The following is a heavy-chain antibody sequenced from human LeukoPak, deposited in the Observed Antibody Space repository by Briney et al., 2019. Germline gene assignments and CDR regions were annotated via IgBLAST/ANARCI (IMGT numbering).Heavy chain of an antibody. Sequence: PGGSLRLSCAASGFTFSSYSMNWVRQAPGKGLEWLSYISTGSITTYYGDSVKGRFILSRDNARTSVYLQMNSLRAEDTAVYYCARARDRRLGGSYYQDYWGQGTLVTVSS. CDR1: GFTFSSYS. D-gene: IGHD1-26*01. V-gene: IGHV3-48*04. CDR3: ARARDRRLGGSYYQDY. J-gene: IGHJ4*02. CDR2: ISTGSITT.